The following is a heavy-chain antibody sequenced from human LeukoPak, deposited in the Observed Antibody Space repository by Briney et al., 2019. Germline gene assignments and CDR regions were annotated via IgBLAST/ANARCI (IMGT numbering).Heavy chain of an antibody. D-gene: IGHD6-19*01. CDR1: GGSISNYY. CDR3: ARTVKGLVNFDY. CDR2: IYYSGSA. J-gene: IGHJ4*02. V-gene: IGHV4-59*01. Sequence: SETLSLTCTVSGGSISNYYWSWIRQSPGKGLEWIGYIYYSGSATYNPSLKSRVNISVDTSKNQFSLRLTSVTAADTAVYYCARTVKGLVNFDYWGLGTLVTVSS.